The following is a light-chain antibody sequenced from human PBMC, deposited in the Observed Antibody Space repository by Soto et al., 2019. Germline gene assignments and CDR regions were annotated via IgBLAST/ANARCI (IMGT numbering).Light chain of an antibody. Sequence: PRERGTPSFRDRQSVSSNLAWCQQKPGQAPRLLIYGASTRATGIPARFSGSGSGTEFTLTITSLQSEDFAVYYCQQYNNWPPFTFGGGTKVDIK. V-gene: IGKV3-15*01. CDR1: QSVSSN. CDR2: GAS. CDR3: QQYNNWPPFT. J-gene: IGKJ4*01.